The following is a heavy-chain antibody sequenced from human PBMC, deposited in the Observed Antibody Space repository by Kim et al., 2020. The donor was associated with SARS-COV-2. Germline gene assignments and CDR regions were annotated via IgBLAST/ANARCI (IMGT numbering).Heavy chain of an antibody. CDR1: GFTFDDYA. CDR3: AKDTGSDYYYGMDV. J-gene: IGHJ6*02. V-gene: IGHV3-43D*03. CDR2: ISWDGGST. Sequence: GGSLRLSCAASGFTFDDYAMHWVRQAPGKGLEWVSLISWDGGSTYYADSVKGRFTISRDNSKNSLYLQMNSLRAEDTALYYCAKDTGSDYYYGMDVWGQGTTVAVSS. D-gene: IGHD2-21*01.